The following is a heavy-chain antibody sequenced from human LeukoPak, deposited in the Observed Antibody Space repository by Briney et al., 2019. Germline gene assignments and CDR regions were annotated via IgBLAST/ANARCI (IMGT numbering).Heavy chain of an antibody. CDR2: IYYSGST. V-gene: IGHV4-30-4*01. CDR3: AREDGDTSYYGMDV. D-gene: IGHD4-17*01. Sequence: KPSETLSLTCTVSGGSMSSGDYYWSWIRQPPGKGLEWIGYIYYSGSTYYKPSLKSRVTISVDTSKKQISLKLSSVTAADTAVYYCAREDGDTSYYGMDVWGQGTTVTVSS. J-gene: IGHJ6*02. CDR1: GGSMSSGDYY.